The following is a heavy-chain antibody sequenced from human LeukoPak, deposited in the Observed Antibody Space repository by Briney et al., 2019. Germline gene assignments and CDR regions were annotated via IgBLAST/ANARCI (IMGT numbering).Heavy chain of an antibody. CDR2: ISAYNGAT. CDR3: ARAGYNYGNPDDY. J-gene: IGHJ4*02. V-gene: IGHV1-18*01. CDR1: GYTLASYG. Sequence: ASVKVSCKASGYTLASYGISWVRQAPGQGLEWMGWISAYNGATNFAQNLQGRVTMTTDTSTSTAYMELRSLRSDDTAVYYCARAGYNYGNPDDYWGQGTLVTVSS. D-gene: IGHD5-18*01.